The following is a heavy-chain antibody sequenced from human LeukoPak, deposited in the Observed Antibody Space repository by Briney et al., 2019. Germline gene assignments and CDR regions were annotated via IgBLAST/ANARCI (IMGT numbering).Heavy chain of an antibody. D-gene: IGHD7-27*01. CDR1: GFTFANHA. Sequence: GGSLRLSCAASGFTFANHAMSWARQAPGRGLEWVSTISGSAGNTDYADSVKGRFTISRDDSKNTLYLQMNSLRVEDTVVFFCAKGTGENYYGMDVWGQGTTVTVSS. V-gene: IGHV3-23*01. CDR2: ISGSAGNT. CDR3: AKGTGENYYGMDV. J-gene: IGHJ6*02.